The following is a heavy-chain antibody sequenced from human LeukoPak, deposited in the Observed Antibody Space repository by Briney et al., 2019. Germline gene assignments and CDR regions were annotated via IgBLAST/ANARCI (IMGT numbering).Heavy chain of an antibody. D-gene: IGHD1-1*01. CDR1: GYSISSGYH. V-gene: IGHV4-38-2*02. CDR2: IYHSGST. Sequence: SETLSLICTVSGYSISSGYHWGWIRQPPGKGLEWIGSIYHSGSTYYNPSLKSRVTISVDTSKNQFSLKLSSVTAADTAVYYCARCPVRTPNWFDPWGQGTLVTVSS. J-gene: IGHJ5*02. CDR3: ARCPVRTPNWFDP.